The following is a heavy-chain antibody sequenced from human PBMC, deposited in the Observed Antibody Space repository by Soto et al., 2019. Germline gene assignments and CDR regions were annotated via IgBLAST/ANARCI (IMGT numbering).Heavy chain of an antibody. D-gene: IGHD2-15*01. CDR3: ARSGGSWNVRVCDS. CDR1: AYTFTNYG. J-gene: IGHJ4*02. CDR2: ISAYYATT. Sequence: QVQLVQSGGEVKKPGASVKVSCKASAYTFTNYGISWVRQAPGQGLEWEGWISAYYATTNYAQKSRGRGPMTTDTSTSAAYLEVRSLRSDDAAVYYCARSGGSWNVRVCDSWGQGTLGTVSS. V-gene: IGHV1-18*01.